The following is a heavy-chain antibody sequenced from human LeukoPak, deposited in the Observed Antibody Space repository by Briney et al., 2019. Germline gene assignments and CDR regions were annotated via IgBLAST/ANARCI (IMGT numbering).Heavy chain of an antibody. CDR2: INPNSGGT. CDR3: ARVRAAAASNWFDP. V-gene: IGHV1-2*02. CDR1: GYTFTGYY. D-gene: IGHD6-13*01. J-gene: IGHJ5*02. Sequence: EASVKVSCKASGYTFTGYYMHWVRQAPGQGLEWMGWINPNSGGTNYAQKFQGRVTMTRDTSISTAYMELSRLRSDDTAVYYCARVRAAAASNWFDPWGQGTLVTVSS.